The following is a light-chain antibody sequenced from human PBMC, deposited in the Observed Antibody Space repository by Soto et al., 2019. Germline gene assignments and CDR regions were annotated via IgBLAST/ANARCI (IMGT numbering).Light chain of an antibody. J-gene: IGKJ5*01. CDR2: KAS. CDR3: QQRGEWPPGAT. CDR1: QSISSW. V-gene: IGKV1-5*03. Sequence: DIQMTQSPSTLSSSVGDRVTITCRASQSISSWLAWYQQKPGKAPKLLIYKASSLESGVPSRFSGSGSGTEFTLTISSLQPDDFATYYCQQRGEWPPGATFGQGTRLEIK.